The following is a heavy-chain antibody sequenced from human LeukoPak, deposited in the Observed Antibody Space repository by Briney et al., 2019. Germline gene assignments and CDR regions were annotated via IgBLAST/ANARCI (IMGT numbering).Heavy chain of an antibody. J-gene: IGHJ4*02. CDR2: IYTSGST. CDR1: GGSISSYY. CDR3: ARSNSGSYPFDY. D-gene: IGHD1-26*01. V-gene: IGHV4-4*09. Sequence: SETLSLTCIVSGGSISSYYWSWIRQPPGKGLEWIGYIYTSGSTNYNPSLKSRVTISVDTSKNQFSLKLSSVTAADTAVYYCARSNSGSYPFDYWGQGTLVTVSS.